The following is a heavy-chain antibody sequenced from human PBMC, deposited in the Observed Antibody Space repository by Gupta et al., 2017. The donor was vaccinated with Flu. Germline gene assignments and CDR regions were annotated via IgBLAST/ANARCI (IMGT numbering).Heavy chain of an antibody. V-gene: IGHV3-23*01. D-gene: IGHD3-10*01. J-gene: IGHJ4*02. CDR1: GFTFSSYA. CDR3: AKGSGVDETSFDY. Sequence: EVQLLESGGGLVQPGGSLRLSCAASGFTFSSYAMSWVRQAPGKGLEWVSDISGSGGSTYYADAVKGRFTISRDNSKNTLYLQMKRLRAEDTDVYYCAKGSGVDETSFDYWGQGTLVTVSS. CDR2: ISGSGGST.